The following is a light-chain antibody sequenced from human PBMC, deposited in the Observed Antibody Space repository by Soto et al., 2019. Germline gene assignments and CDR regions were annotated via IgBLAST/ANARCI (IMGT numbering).Light chain of an antibody. J-gene: IGKJ4*01. CDR2: AAS. CDR1: QSIRRY. CDR3: QQSYSTPPLT. V-gene: IGKV1-39*01. Sequence: DIQMTQSPSSLSASVGDRVTITCRASQSIRRYLNWYQQKPGKAPKLLIYAASSLQSGVPSRFSGSGFGTEFTLTISSLQSEDFATYYCQQSYSTPPLTFGGGTKVEIK.